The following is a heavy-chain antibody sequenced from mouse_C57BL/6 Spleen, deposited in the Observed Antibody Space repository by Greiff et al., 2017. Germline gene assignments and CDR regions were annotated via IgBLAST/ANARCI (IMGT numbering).Heavy chain of an antibody. J-gene: IGHJ4*01. V-gene: IGHV1-80*01. CDR2: IYPGDGDT. D-gene: IGHD2-4*01. CDR1: GYAFSSYW. CDR3: ARRGLRGYAMDY. Sequence: QVQLQQSGAELVKPGASVKISCKASGYAFSSYWMNWVKQRPGTGLEWIGQIYPGDGDTNYNGKFKGKATLTADKSSSTAYMQLSSLTSEDSAVYFCARRGLRGYAMDYWGQGTSVTVSS.